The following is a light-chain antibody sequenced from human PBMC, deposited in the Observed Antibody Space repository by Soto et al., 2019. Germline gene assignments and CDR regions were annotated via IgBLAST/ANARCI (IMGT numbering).Light chain of an antibody. CDR3: QQRSNWPLLT. J-gene: IGKJ3*01. CDR2: DAS. CDR1: QSVSSY. Sequence: EIVLTQSPATLSLSPGERATLSCRASQSVSSYLAWYQQKPGQAPRLLIYDASNRATGIPVRFSGSGSGTDFTLTISSLEPEDFAVYYCQQRSNWPLLTFGPGTKVDIK. V-gene: IGKV3-11*01.